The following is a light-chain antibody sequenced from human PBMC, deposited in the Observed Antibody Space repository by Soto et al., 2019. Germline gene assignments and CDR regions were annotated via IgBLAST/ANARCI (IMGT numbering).Light chain of an antibody. Sequence: DLQMTQSPSSLSASVGDRITITCRASQSISSYLNWYQQKPGKAPKLLIFAASTLQGGVPSRFSGSGSGTDFTLTISSLHPEDFATYYCQQSHSIPLTFGGGTKVE. CDR2: AAS. CDR3: QQSHSIPLT. J-gene: IGKJ4*01. CDR1: QSISSY. V-gene: IGKV1-39*01.